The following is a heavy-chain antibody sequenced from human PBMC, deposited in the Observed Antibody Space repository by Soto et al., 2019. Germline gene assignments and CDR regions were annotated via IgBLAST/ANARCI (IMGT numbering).Heavy chain of an antibody. V-gene: IGHV1-58*01. CDR3: AADVGGYIYSYARP. J-gene: IGHJ5*02. Sequence: QMQLVQSGPEVKKPGTSVKVSCKTSGFTFSSSAVHWVRQARGHRLQWIGWIDVGSANANYAQMLKERVTIXXXNXSSTAYMEPSSLRPEDTAGYYFAADVGGYIYSYARPWGPGTLVTVSS. CDR1: GFTFSSSA. CDR2: IDVGSANA. D-gene: IGHD4-4*01.